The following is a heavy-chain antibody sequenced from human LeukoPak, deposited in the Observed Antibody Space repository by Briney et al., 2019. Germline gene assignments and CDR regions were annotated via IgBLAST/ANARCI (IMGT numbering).Heavy chain of an antibody. J-gene: IGHJ6*02. V-gene: IGHV5-51*01. CDR1: GYSFTSYW. Sequence: PGESLKIFCKGSGYSFTSYWIGWVRQMPGKGLEWMGIIYPGDSDTRYSPSFQGQVTISADKSISTAYLQWSSLKASDTAMYYCARQITSYDYVWGSYRYYYGMDVWGQGTTVTVSS. D-gene: IGHD3-16*02. CDR3: ARQITSYDYVWGSYRYYYGMDV. CDR2: IYPGDSDT.